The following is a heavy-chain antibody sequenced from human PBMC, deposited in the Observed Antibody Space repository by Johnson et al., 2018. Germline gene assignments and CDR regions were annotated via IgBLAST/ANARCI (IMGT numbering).Heavy chain of an antibody. D-gene: IGHD3-22*01. CDR2: ISWDSGSI. CDR1: GFTFDDYA. CDR3: AKELYYYDSSDGGYFQH. V-gene: IGHV3-9*01. Sequence: EVQLVESGGGVVQPGGSLGLSCAASGFTFDDYAIHWVRQALGKCLAWVSGISWDSGSIGYADFVKGRFTISRDNAKNSLYLQMNSLRAEDTAWYYCAKELYYYDSSDGGYFQHWGQGTLVTVSS. J-gene: IGHJ1*01.